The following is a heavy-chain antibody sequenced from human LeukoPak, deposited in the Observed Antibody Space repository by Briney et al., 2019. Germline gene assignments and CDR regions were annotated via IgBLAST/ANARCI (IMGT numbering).Heavy chain of an antibody. Sequence: GGSLRLTCAASGFTFSSYSMNWVRQAPGKGLECVSSISSSSSSIYYADSVRGRFTISRDDAKNSLYLQMNSLRAEDTAVYYCARTATDTGEFDYWGQGTLVTVSS. CDR3: ARTATDTGEFDY. J-gene: IGHJ4*02. CDR2: ISSSSSSI. V-gene: IGHV3-21*01. D-gene: IGHD6-13*01. CDR1: GFTFSSYS.